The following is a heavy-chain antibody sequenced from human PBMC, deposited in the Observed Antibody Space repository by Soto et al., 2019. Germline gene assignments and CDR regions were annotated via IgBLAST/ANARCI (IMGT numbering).Heavy chain of an antibody. CDR1: GYSFTTSW. Sequence: PGESLKISCKGSGYSFTTSWIGWVRQMPGKGLEWMGLLYPGDSDTRYSPSFQGQVTISADKSISTAYLQWSSLKASDTAIYYCARLNDFWSGRMLDPWRQGTLGTVSS. CDR2: LYPGDSDT. V-gene: IGHV5-51*01. J-gene: IGHJ5*02. D-gene: IGHD3-3*01. CDR3: ARLNDFWSGRMLDP.